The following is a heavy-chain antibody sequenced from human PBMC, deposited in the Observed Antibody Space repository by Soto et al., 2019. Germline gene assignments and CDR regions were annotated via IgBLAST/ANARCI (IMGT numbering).Heavy chain of an antibody. V-gene: IGHV4-31*03. Sequence: PSETLSLTCTFSGGSISRGGYYWSWIRQHPGKGLEWIGYIYYSGSTYYNPSLKSRVTISVDTSKNQFSLKLSSVTAADTAVYYCARGMDYYDSSGYYHYYFDYWGQGTLVTVSS. CDR2: IYYSGST. J-gene: IGHJ4*02. CDR3: ARGMDYYDSSGYYHYYFDY. CDR1: GGSISRGGYY. D-gene: IGHD3-22*01.